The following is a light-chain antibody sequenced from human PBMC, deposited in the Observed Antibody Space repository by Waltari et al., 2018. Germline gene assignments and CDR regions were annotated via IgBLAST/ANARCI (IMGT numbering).Light chain of an antibody. CDR1: QDISNH. CDR3: QQYDNLPSIT. V-gene: IGKV1-33*01. J-gene: IGKJ5*01. Sequence: DIQMTQSPSSLSASVGDRVTITCQASQDISNHLNWYQQKTGNTPKLLIYDASTLETGVPSRFSGSGSGTDFTFTITSLQPEDIATYYCQQYDNLPSITFGQGTRLDIK. CDR2: DAS.